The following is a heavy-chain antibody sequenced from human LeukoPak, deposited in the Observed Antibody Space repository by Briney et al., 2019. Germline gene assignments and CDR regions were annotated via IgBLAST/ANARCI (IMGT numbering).Heavy chain of an antibody. J-gene: IGHJ4*02. CDR3: AIGIRPPITAAVTGFDFDY. CDR1: GGSFCVYY. D-gene: IGHD6-13*01. Sequence: SETLSLTCAVYGGSFCVYYWSCIRQPPGKGLEWSGEINHSGSTNYNPSLKSRVAISVDTSKNQFSLKLSSVTAADAAVYYCAIGIRPPITAAVTGFDFDYWGQGTLVTVSS. CDR2: INHSGST. V-gene: IGHV4-34*01.